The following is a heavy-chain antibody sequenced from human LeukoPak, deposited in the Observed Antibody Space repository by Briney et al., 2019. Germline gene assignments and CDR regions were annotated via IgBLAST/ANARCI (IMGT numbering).Heavy chain of an antibody. J-gene: IGHJ3*02. CDR3: AKRKYSDSDLRAFDI. CDR2: LSSSSDYI. CDR1: GLTFTNYH. V-gene: IGHV3-21*01. D-gene: IGHD3-3*01. Sequence: GGSLRLSCAASGLTFTNYHMDWVRQAPGKGLEWVSFLSSSSDYISYADSVKGRFTISRDNAKNSLFLQMNSLRAEDTAIYYCAKRKYSDSDLRAFDIWGQGTMVTVSS.